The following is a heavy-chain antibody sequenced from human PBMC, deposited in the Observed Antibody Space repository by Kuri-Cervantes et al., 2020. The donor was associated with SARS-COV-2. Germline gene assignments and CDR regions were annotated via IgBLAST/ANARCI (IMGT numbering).Heavy chain of an antibody. CDR2: ISSSSSYI. J-gene: IGHJ3*02. D-gene: IGHD5-12*01. CDR1: GFTFSSYS. CDR3: ASVGALRPYDAFDI. V-gene: IGHV3-21*01. Sequence: SLMIYCASSGFTFSSYSMIWVRQAPGKGLEWVSSISSSSSYIYYADSVKGRFTISRDDAKKSLYLQIDSLRAEDTTVYYCASVGALRPYDAFDIWGQGTMVTVSS.